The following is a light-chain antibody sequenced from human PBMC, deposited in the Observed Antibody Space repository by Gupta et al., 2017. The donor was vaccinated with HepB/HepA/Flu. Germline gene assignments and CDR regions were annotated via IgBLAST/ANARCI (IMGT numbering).Light chain of an antibody. CDR1: QSVSSN. CDR3: QQYNNWPLT. CDR2: GAS. Sequence: EIVMTQSPATLSVSPGERATLSCRTSQSVSSNLAWYQRKPGQAPRLLVYGASTRATGIPARFSGSGSGTEFTLTISSLQSEDFVVYYCQQYNNWPLTFGGGTKVDIK. J-gene: IGKJ4*01. V-gene: IGKV3-15*01.